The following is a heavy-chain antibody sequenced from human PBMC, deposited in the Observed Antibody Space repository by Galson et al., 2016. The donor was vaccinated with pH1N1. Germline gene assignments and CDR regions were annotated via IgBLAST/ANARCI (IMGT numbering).Heavy chain of an antibody. CDR3: VGGGELVRYFDF. V-gene: IGHV1-69*08. Sequence: SVKVSCKASGDTFRTHTFNWVRQAPGQGLEWMGRITPAFGTADYAQKFQGRVAVTADKSTSTVYMEMLSRKSDDTAVYYCVGGGELVRYFDFWGQGTLVVVSS. CDR2: ITPAFGTA. D-gene: IGHD6-6*01. CDR1: GDTFRTHT. J-gene: IGHJ4*02.